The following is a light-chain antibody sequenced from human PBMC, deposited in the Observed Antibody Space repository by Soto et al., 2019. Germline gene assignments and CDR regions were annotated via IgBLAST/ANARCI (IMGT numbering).Light chain of an antibody. CDR1: QSISNY. CDR2: AAS. V-gene: IGKV1-39*01. Sequence: DIQMTQSPPSLSASVGDRVTITCRASQSISNYLNWYQQMPGKAPKILIYAASSLQSGVPSRFSGSGSGTDFTLTISRLQPEDFATYHCQQSDSAPLTFGGGTKVEIK. J-gene: IGKJ4*01. CDR3: QQSDSAPLT.